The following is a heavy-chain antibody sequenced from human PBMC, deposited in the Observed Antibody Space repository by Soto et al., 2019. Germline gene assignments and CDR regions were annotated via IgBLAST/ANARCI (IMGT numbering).Heavy chain of an antibody. Sequence: AVKVSCKASGGTFNSYAIRWVRQAPGQRLEWMGGIIPIFGKAKYSQKFQGRVTITGDKSASTAYMELSSLRSEDTALYYCARDKRAYGDRDAFDIWGQGTMVTVSS. CDR2: IIPIFGKA. CDR3: ARDKRAYGDRDAFDI. J-gene: IGHJ3*02. D-gene: IGHD4-17*01. V-gene: IGHV1-69*06. CDR1: GGTFNSYA.